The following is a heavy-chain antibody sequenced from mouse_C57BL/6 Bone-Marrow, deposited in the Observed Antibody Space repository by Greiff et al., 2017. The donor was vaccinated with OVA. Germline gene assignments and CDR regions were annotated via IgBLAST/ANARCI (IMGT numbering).Heavy chain of an antibody. V-gene: IGHV5-4*03. D-gene: IGHD2-12*01. CDR1: GFTFSSYA. CDR3: ARANYSHYYAMDY. Sequence: EVKLMESGGGLVKPGGSLKLSCAASGFTFSSYAMSWVRQTPEKRLEWVATISDGGSYTYYPDNVKGRFTISRDNAKNNLYLQMSHLKSEDTAMYYCARANYSHYYAMDYWGQGTSVTVSS. CDR2: ISDGGSYT. J-gene: IGHJ4*01.